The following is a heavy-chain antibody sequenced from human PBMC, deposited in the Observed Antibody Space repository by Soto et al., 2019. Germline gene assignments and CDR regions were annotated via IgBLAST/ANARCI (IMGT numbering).Heavy chain of an antibody. CDR3: ARARKYEFIAARNNWFDP. J-gene: IGHJ5*02. CDR1: GGTFSSYA. V-gene: IGHV1-69*06. D-gene: IGHD6-6*01. CDR2: IIPIFGTA. Sequence: QVQLVQSGAEVKKPGSSVKVSCKASGGTFSSYAISWVRQAPGQGLEWMGGIIPIFGTANYAQKFQGRVTITADKSTSTSYMELSSLRSEDTAVYYCARARKYEFIAARNNWFDPWGQGPLVTVSS.